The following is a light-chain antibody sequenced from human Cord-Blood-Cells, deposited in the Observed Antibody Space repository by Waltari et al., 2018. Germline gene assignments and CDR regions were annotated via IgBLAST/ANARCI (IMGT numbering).Light chain of an antibody. V-gene: IGKV4-1*01. CDR3: QQYYSTPFT. J-gene: IGKJ3*01. Sequence: DIVMTQSPDSLAVSLGERATINCKSSQSVLYSSNNKNYLAWYQQKPGQPPKLLIYWASTRESGVPDRFSGSGSGTDFTLTISCLQAEDGAGYYCQQYYSTPFTFGPGTKVDIK. CDR2: WAS. CDR1: QSVLYSSNNKNY.